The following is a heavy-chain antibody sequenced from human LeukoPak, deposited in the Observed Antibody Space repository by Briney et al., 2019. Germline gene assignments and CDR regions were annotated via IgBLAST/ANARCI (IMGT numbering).Heavy chain of an antibody. V-gene: IGHV3-7*01. CDR3: ARDWRLVRGLEVWFDP. CDR2: INQDGSEK. D-gene: IGHD6-6*01. J-gene: IGHJ5*02. Sequence: PGGSLRLSCAASGFIFSTYGMYWVRQSPGKGLEWVANINQDGSEKYYVDSVKGRFTISRDNAKNSLYLQMNSLRAEDTAVYYCARDWRLVRGLEVWFDPWGQGTLVTVSS. CDR1: GFIFSTYG.